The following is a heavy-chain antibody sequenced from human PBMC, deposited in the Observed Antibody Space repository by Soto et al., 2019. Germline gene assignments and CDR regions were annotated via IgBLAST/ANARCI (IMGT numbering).Heavy chain of an antibody. D-gene: IGHD5-12*01. CDR1: GFTFSSYA. Sequence: GGSLRLSCAASGFTFSSYAMHWVRQAPGKGLEWVAVISYDGSNKYYADSVKGRFTISRDNSKNTLYLQMNSLRAEDTAVYYCARGLEATITAFDIWGQGTMVTVSS. J-gene: IGHJ3*02. CDR3: ARGLEATITAFDI. V-gene: IGHV3-30*04. CDR2: ISYDGSNK.